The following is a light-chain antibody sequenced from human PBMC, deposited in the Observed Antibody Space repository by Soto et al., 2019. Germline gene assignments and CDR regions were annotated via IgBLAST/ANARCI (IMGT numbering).Light chain of an antibody. CDR1: QGVSDD. J-gene: IGKJ1*01. CDR3: LQQYHFPWT. V-gene: IGKV1-6*01. CDR2: AAS. Sequence: AIQMTQSPSSLSASVGDSVTITCRASQGVSDDVGWYLQKPGKAPKFLMFAASSLQSGVPSRFGGVGSGTDFTLTITSVQPADFGIYYCLQQYHFPWTFSQGTRVEI.